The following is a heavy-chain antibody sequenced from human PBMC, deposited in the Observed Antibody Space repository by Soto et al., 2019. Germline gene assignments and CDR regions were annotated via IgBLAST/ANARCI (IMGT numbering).Heavy chain of an antibody. Sequence: PGVSLRLSCAASGFTFSNYALSWVRQAPGKGLAWASGISGTGSGTYYVDSVKGRFSISRDNPKNTLYLQMNSLRAEDTAVYYCARDRWGSPTSNYNYWGQGMLVTVSS. CDR2: ISGTGSGT. D-gene: IGHD7-27*01. CDR1: GFTFSNYA. CDR3: ARDRWGSPTSNYNY. J-gene: IGHJ4*02. V-gene: IGHV3-23*01.